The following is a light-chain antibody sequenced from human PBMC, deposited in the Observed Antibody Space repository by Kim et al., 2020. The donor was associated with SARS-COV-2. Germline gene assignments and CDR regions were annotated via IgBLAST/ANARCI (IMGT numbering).Light chain of an antibody. Sequence: LLAGEEATRPCRGGRKGGSGTVGWYQQKPGQAPRLLIYDASNRATGIPDRFSGSGSGTDFILTISRLEPEDFAVYYCQQYGCSPYTFGQGTKLEI. CDR3: QQYGCSPYT. J-gene: IGKJ2*01. CDR1: RKGGSGT. CDR2: DAS. V-gene: IGKV3-20*01.